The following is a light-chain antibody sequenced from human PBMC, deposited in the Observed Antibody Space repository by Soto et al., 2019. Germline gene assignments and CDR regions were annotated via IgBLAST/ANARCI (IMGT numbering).Light chain of an antibody. J-gene: IGKJ4*01. CDR1: QSITIY. V-gene: IGKV1-39*01. CDR3: QQSSTTPLT. CDR2: ATS. Sequence: DIQMTQSPSSLSASVGDRVTITCRASQSITIYLNWYQQKPGKAPKLLIFATSSLQSGVPSRFSGSGSGTDSTLISSRLPQEYATTYCRQQSSTTPLTFGGGTKVEIK.